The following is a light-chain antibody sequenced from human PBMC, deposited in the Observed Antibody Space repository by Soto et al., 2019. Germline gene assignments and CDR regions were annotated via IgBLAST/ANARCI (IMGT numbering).Light chain of an antibody. CDR1: QSVSSSD. Sequence: EIVLTQSPGTLSLSPGERATLSCRASQSVSSSDLAWYQQKPGQAPRLLIYGASSRATGISDRFSGSGSGTDFTLTISRLEPEDFAVYYCQQYGSSPGTFGQGTKVDIK. CDR2: GAS. CDR3: QQYGSSPGT. J-gene: IGKJ1*01. V-gene: IGKV3-20*01.